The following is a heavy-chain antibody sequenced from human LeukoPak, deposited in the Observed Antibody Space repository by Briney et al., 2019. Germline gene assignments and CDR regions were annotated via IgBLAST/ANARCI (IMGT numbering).Heavy chain of an antibody. CDR1: GFTFSDHY. Sequence: PGGSLRLSCAASGFTFSDHYMTWIRQASGKGLEWVSYITNSGRDADYSDSVRGRFTTSRDNAKNSLYLQMNSLRPEDTAIYYCGRGHFGLDVWGKGTTVTVSS. J-gene: IGHJ6*04. V-gene: IGHV3-11*06. CDR3: GRGHFGLDV. CDR2: ITNSGRDA.